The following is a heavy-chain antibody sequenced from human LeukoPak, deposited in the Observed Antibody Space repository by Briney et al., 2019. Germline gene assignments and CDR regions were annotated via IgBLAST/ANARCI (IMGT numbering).Heavy chain of an antibody. V-gene: IGHV1-18*01. J-gene: IGHJ5*02. D-gene: IGHD1-7*01. CDR3: ARITRQGWNYKEGWFDP. CDR1: GYTFTSYG. CDR2: ISAYNGNT. Sequence: GASVKVSCKASGYTFTSYGISWVRQAPGQGLEWMGWISAYNGNTNYAQKLQGRVTMTTDTSTSTAYMELRSLRSDDTAVYYCARITRQGWNYKEGWFDPWGQGTLVTVSS.